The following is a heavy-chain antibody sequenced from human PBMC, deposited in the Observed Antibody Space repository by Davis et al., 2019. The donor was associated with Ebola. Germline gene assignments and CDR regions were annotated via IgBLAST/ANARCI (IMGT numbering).Heavy chain of an antibody. J-gene: IGHJ4*02. CDR1: GFTFSSYG. CDR3: AKDSHCVTTSCYVDY. D-gene: IGHD2-2*01. CDR2: ISYDGSNK. Sequence: GESLKISCAASGFTFSSYGMHWVRQAPGKGLEWVAVISYDGSNKYYADSVKGRFTISRDNSKNTLYLQMNSLRAEDTAVYYCAKDSHCVTTSCYVDYWGQGTLVTVSS. V-gene: IGHV3-30*18.